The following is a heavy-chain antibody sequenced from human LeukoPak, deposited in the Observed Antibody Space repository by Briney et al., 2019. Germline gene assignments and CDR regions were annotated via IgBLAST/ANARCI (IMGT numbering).Heavy chain of an antibody. V-gene: IGHV1-46*01. CDR1: GYTFTNYY. J-gene: IGHJ3*02. Sequence: ASVKVYCKASGYTFTNYYIHWVRQAPGQGLEWMGIINPSGSSTSYAQKFQGRVTMTRDTSTSTVYMELSSLRSEDTAVYYCAGGTTNTKGAFDMWGQGTMVTVSS. CDR2: INPSGSST. CDR3: AGGTTNTKGAFDM. D-gene: IGHD2-8*01.